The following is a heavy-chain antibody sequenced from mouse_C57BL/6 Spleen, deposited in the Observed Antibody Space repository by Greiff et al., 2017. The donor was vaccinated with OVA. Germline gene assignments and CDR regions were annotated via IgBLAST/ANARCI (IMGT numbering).Heavy chain of an antibody. CDR1: GFTFSSYA. CDR3: ARDKTLLLHSMDD. J-gene: IGHJ4*01. V-gene: IGHV5-4*01. Sequence: EVKLLESGGGLVKPGGSLKLSCAASGFTFSSYAMSWVRQTPEQRLAWVATISAGGSYTYYPDNVKGRFTISRDNAKNNLYLQISHLKSEDTAMYYCARDKTLLLHSMDDWGQGTTVTVSS. D-gene: IGHD1-1*01. CDR2: ISAGGSYT.